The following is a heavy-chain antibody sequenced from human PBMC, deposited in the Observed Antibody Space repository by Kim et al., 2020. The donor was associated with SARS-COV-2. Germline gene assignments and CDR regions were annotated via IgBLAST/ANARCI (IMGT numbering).Heavy chain of an antibody. V-gene: IGHV4-39*01. Sequence: SETLSLTCTVSGGSISSSSYYWGWIRQPPGKGLEWIGSIYYSGSTYYNPSLKSRVTISVDTSKNQFSLKLSSVTAADTAVYYCARSTGYSSSWYHTNRYYFDYWGQGTLVTVSS. J-gene: IGHJ4*02. CDR2: IYYSGST. CDR1: GGSISSSSYY. D-gene: IGHD6-13*01. CDR3: ARSTGYSSSWYHTNRYYFDY.